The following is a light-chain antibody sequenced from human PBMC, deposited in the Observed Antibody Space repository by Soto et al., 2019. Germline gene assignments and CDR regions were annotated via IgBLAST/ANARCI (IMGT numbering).Light chain of an antibody. CDR3: QSLGTGIQV. Sequence: QSVLTQSPSASGSLGASVKLTCTLSSDYTTYAIAWHQQQSEKGPRFLMKINYDGTHSKGDGFFDRFSGSSSGAGRHLTISSLQSEDEADYYCQSLGTGIQVFGGGTKLTVL. V-gene: IGLV4-69*01. CDR2: INYDGTH. CDR1: SDYTTYA. J-gene: IGLJ3*02.